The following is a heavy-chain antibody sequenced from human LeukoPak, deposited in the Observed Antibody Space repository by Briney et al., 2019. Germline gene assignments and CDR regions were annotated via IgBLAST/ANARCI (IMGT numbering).Heavy chain of an antibody. CDR2: ISYDGSNK. V-gene: IGHV3-30-3*01. J-gene: IGHJ4*02. CDR1: GFTFSSYA. D-gene: IGHD2-2*01. CDR3: ARGGSTEPYYFDY. Sequence: PGRSLRLSCAASGFTFSSYAMHWVPQAPGKGLEWVAVISYDGSNKYYADSVKGRFTISRDNSKNTLYLQMNSLRAEDTAVYYCARGGSTEPYYFDYWGQGTLVTVSS.